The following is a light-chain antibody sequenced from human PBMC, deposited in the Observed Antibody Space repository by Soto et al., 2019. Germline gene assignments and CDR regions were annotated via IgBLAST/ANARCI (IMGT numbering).Light chain of an antibody. CDR2: GAS. J-gene: IGKJ1*01. CDR1: QFVSTN. CDR3: QQYGTSRT. Sequence: EIVMTQSPATLSVSPGARAPLSCRASQFVSTNLAWYQQRPGLAPRLLIYGASTRTAGIPDRFTGSGSGTDFTLTISRLEPEDFAVYYCQQYGTSRTFGQGTKVDIK. V-gene: IGKV3-20*01.